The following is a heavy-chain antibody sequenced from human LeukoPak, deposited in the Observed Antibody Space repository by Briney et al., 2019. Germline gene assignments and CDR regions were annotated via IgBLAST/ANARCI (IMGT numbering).Heavy chain of an antibody. CDR1: GFTFSSYG. D-gene: IGHD5-12*01. Sequence: PGRSLRLSCAASGFTFSSYGMHWVRQAPGKGLEWVAVIWYDGSNKYYADSVKGRFTISRDNSKNTLYLQMSSLRAEDTAVYYCARDDGYSGYDSLDYWGQGTLVTVSS. V-gene: IGHV3-33*01. CDR2: IWYDGSNK. J-gene: IGHJ4*02. CDR3: ARDDGYSGYDSLDY.